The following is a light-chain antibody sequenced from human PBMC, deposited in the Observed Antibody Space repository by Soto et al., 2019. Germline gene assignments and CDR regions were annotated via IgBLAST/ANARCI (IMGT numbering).Light chain of an antibody. Sequence: QMTQSPSTLSGSVGDRVTITCRASQTISSWLAWYQQKPGKAPKLLIYKASTLKSGVPSRFSGSGSGTEFTLTISSLQPDDFATYYCQQYQSSWAFGQGTKVDIK. CDR2: KAS. CDR1: QTISSW. J-gene: IGKJ1*01. V-gene: IGKV1-5*03. CDR3: QQYQSSWA.